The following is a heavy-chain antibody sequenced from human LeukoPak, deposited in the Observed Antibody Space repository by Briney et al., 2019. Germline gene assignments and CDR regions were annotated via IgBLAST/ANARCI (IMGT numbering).Heavy chain of an antibody. CDR1: GFTFDDYA. D-gene: IGHD6-13*01. CDR2: ISWNSGSI. CDR3: AKDIASSSWCFDY. Sequence: PGRSLRLSCAASGFTFDDYAMHWVRQAPGKGLEWVSGISWNSGSIGYADSVKGRFTISRDNAKNSLHLQMNNLRAEDTALYYCAKDIASSSWCFDYWGQGTLVTVSS. V-gene: IGHV3-9*01. J-gene: IGHJ4*02.